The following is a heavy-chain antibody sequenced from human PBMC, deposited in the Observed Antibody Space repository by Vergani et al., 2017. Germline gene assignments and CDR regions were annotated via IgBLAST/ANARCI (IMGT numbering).Heavy chain of an antibody. J-gene: IGHJ6*03. V-gene: IGHV3-7*01. CDR3: ARDYGRGYSYGSYYYYYYMDV. Sequence: EVQLVESGGGLVKPGGSLRLSCAASGFTFSSYWMSWVRQAPGKGLEWVANIKEDGSEKYYVDSVKGRFTISRDNAKNSLYLQMNSLRAEDTAVYYCARDYGRGYSYGSYYYYYYMDVWGKGTTVTVSS. D-gene: IGHD5-18*01. CDR2: IKEDGSEK. CDR1: GFTFSSYW.